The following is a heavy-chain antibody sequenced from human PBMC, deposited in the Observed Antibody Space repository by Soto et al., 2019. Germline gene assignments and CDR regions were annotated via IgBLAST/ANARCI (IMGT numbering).Heavy chain of an antibody. D-gene: IGHD4-17*01. Sequence: ASVKVSCKVSGTSLSGLPMHWVRQAPGKGLEWMGSLDYEEGERSFAHRFQGRLTVTEDTSTDTAYMELSSLMSEDTAVYYCAAGVTTFDYWGQGTLVTVS. CDR2: LDYEEGER. V-gene: IGHV1-24*01. CDR1: GTSLSGLP. J-gene: IGHJ4*02. CDR3: AAGVTTFDY.